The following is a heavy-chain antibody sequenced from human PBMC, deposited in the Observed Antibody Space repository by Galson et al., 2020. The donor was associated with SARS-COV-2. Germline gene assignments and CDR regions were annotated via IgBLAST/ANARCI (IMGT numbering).Heavy chain of an antibody. V-gene: IGHV4-39*01. Sequence: ETSETLSLTCTVSGDSVSSSYYYWGWIRQPPGKGLEWIANIYYSGNTYYNPSLKSRVIISVDTSKNQFSLKLTSVSATDTAVYYCARRRGCSSDHCNTGFDYWGQGILVTVSS. J-gene: IGHJ4*02. CDR1: GDSVSSSYYY. D-gene: IGHD2-2*01. CDR2: IYYSGNT. CDR3: ARRRGCSSDHCNTGFDY.